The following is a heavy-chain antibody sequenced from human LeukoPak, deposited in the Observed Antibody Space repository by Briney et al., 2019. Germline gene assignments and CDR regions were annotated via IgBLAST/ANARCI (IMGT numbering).Heavy chain of an antibody. CDR1: GGSISSSSYY. V-gene: IGHV4-39*07. Sequence: SETLSLTCTVSGGSISSSSYYWGWIRQPPGKGLEWIGSTYYSGSTYYNPSLKSRVTISVDTSKNQFSLKLSSVTAADTAVYYCARDRARTRYSPPDDYWGQGTLVTVSS. CDR2: TYYSGST. CDR3: ARDRARTRYSPPDDY. J-gene: IGHJ4*02. D-gene: IGHD6-13*01.